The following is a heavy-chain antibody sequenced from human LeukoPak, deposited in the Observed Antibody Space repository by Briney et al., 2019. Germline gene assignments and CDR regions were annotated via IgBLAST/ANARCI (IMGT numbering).Heavy chain of an antibody. J-gene: IGHJ6*03. Sequence: ASVKVSCKASGYTFTSYDINWVRQATGQGLEWMGWMNPNSGNTGYAQKFQGRVTMTRNTSISTAYMELSSPRSEDTAVYYCARPPAGTYYYYMDVWGKGTTVTISS. V-gene: IGHV1-8*01. CDR1: GYTFTSYD. D-gene: IGHD6-13*01. CDR3: ARPPAGTYYYYMDV. CDR2: MNPNSGNT.